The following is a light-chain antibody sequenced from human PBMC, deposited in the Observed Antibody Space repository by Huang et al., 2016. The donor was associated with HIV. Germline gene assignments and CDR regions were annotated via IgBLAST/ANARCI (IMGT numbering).Light chain of an antibody. CDR1: KTVYTN. V-gene: IGKV3-15*01. Sequence: IVMTQSPATLAVSPGETATLSCRASKTVYTNLAWYQQKPGQAPRFLIYGAATRTTGIPGRFSGGGFGTEFTLTISTLQSEDFAVYYCQQYYDWTPITFGQGTRVDIK. J-gene: IGKJ5*01. CDR2: GAA. CDR3: QQYYDWTPIT.